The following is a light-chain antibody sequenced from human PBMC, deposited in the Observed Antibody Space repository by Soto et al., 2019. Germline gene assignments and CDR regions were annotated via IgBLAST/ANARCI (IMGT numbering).Light chain of an antibody. CDR1: SSDVGGYNY. CDR3: NSYTSKSTGV. Sequence: QSARTQPASVSGSPGQSITNSCTGTSSDVGGYNYVSWYQQHPGKAPKLIIYEVSNRPSGVSNRFSGSKSGNTASLTISGLQAEDEADYYCNSYTSKSTGVFGTETKLTVL. V-gene: IGLV2-14*01. J-gene: IGLJ1*01. CDR2: EVS.